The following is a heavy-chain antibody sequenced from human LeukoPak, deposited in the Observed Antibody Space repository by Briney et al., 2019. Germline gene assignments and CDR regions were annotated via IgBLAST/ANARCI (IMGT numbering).Heavy chain of an antibody. V-gene: IGHV1-8*01. CDR3: ARGSSWLRSVFGY. D-gene: IGHD5-12*01. CDR1: GYTFTSYD. Sequence: ASMKVSCKASGYTFTSYDINWVRQATGQGLEWMGWMNPNSGNTGYAQKFQGRVTMTRNTSISTAYMELSSLRSEDTAVYYCARGSSWLRSVFGYWGQGTLVTVSS. J-gene: IGHJ4*02. CDR2: MNPNSGNT.